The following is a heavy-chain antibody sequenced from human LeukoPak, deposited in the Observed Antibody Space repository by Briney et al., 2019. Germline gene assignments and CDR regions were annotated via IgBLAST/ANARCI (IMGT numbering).Heavy chain of an antibody. D-gene: IGHD6-13*01. Sequence: SVKVSCKASGGTFSSYAISWVRQAPGQGLEWMGRIIPILGIANYAQKFQGRVTITADKSTSTAYMELSSLRSEDTAVYYCARGGYSSSWSPGYFDYWGQGTLVTVSS. CDR3: ARGGYSSSWSPGYFDY. CDR2: IIPILGIA. J-gene: IGHJ4*02. CDR1: GGTFSSYA. V-gene: IGHV1-69*04.